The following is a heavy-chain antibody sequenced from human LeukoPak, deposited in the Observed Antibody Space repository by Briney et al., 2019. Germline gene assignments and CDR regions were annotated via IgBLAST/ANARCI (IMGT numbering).Heavy chain of an antibody. CDR3: AKAPVTSCRGAYCYPFDS. J-gene: IGHJ4*02. CDR1: GFTFSTYW. Sequence: PGGSLRLSCAASGFTFSTYWMNWVRQAPGKGLEWVANIKEDGSEKDYVDSVKGRFTISRDNAKNTLYLQMNSLRAEDAAVYFCAKAPVTSCRGAYCYPFDSWGQGTLVTVSS. V-gene: IGHV3-7*03. CDR2: IKEDGSEK. D-gene: IGHD2-21*01.